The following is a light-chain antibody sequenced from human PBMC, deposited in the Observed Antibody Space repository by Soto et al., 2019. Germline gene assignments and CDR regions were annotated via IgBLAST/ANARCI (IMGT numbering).Light chain of an antibody. CDR3: QQYNNWPPET. Sequence: TQSPGTLSLSPGERATLSCRACLSVGIHLVWYQHKPREAPRPLIYGASIRATGIPARFSASGSGTEFTLTISSLQSEDFAVYYCQQYNNWPPETFGPGSKVDVK. J-gene: IGKJ3*01. V-gene: IGKV3-15*01. CDR1: LSVGIH. CDR2: GAS.